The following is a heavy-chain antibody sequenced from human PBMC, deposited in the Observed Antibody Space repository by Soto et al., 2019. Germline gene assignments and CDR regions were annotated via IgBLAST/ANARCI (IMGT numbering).Heavy chain of an antibody. V-gene: IGHV3-30-3*01. CDR1: GFTFSSYG. Sequence: QVQLEESGGGVVQPGRSLRLSCAASGFTFSSYGMHWVRQAPGKGLEWVSVLSYDGSKKYYADSVKGRFTISRDNSKNTLYLQMNSLRAEDTAVYYCATDFPESIGYFVSYYDYYGMDVWGQGTTVTVTS. J-gene: IGHJ6*02. CDR2: LSYDGSKK. D-gene: IGHD3-22*01. CDR3: ATDFPESIGYFVSYYDYYGMDV.